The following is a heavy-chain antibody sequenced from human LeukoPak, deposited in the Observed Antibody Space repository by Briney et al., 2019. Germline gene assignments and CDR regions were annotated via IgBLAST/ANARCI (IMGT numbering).Heavy chain of an antibody. D-gene: IGHD6-6*01. V-gene: IGHV3-21*01. CDR3: ARVGSSGAFDI. J-gene: IGHJ3*02. Sequence: GGSLRLSCAASGFTFSSYSMNWVRQAPGKGLEWVSSISSSSYIYHADSVKGRFTISRDNAKNSLYLQMNSLRAEDTAVYYCARVGSSGAFDIWGQGTMVTVSS. CDR2: ISSSSYI. CDR1: GFTFSSYS.